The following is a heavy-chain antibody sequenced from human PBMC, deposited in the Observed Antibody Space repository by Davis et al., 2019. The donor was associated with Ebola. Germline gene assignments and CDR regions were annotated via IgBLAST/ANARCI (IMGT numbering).Heavy chain of an antibody. CDR3: ARGGGVA. CDR1: GFTSRDYA. V-gene: IGHV3-7*04. Sequence: GESLKISCAASGFTSRDYAMSWVRQAPGKGLEWVANIKQDGSEKYYVDSVKGRFTISRDNAKNSLYLQMNSLRAEDTAVYYCARGGGVAWGQGTLVTVSS. J-gene: IGHJ4*02. D-gene: IGHD2-8*02. CDR2: IKQDGSEK.